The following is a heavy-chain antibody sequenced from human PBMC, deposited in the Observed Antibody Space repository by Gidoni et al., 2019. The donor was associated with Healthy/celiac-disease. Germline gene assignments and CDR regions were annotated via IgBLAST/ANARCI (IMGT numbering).Heavy chain of an antibody. D-gene: IGHD6-13*01. CDR2: TYYRSKWYN. V-gene: IGHV6-1*01. J-gene: IGHJ5*02. CDR3: ARLRSSIIDSNNWFDP. CDR1: GDSVSSNTAA. Sequence: QVQLQQSGPGLVKPSQTLSLTCAISGDSVSSNTAAWNWFSQSPSRGLEWLGRTYYRSKWYNDYAVSVKSRITINPDTSKNQFSLQLNSVTPEDTAVYYCARLRSSIIDSNNWFDPWGQGTLVTVSS.